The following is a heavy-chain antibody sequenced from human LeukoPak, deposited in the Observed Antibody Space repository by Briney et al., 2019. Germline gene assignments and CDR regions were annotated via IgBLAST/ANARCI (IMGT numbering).Heavy chain of an antibody. CDR1: GGSISGYY. CDR3: ARGTGYGRKSDY. Sequence: SETLSLTCTVSGGSISGYYWSWIRQPPGKGLEWIGYIYYSGSTNYNPSLKSRVTISVDTSKNQFSLKLSSVTAADTAVYYCARGTGYGRKSDYWGQGTLVTVSS. J-gene: IGHJ4*02. D-gene: IGHD2-8*02. V-gene: IGHV4-59*08. CDR2: IYYSGST.